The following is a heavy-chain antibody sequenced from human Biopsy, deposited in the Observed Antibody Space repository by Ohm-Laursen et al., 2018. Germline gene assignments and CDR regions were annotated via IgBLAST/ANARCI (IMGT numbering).Heavy chain of an antibody. CDR2: IYSSGRT. J-gene: IGHJ6*03. D-gene: IGHD4-17*01. CDR1: GGSTSDYF. V-gene: IGHV4-4*07. Sequence: SQTLSLTCTVSGGSTSDYFWSWIRQPADKGLEYIGRIYSSGRTFYNPSLKSRVTMSVATSDNQFSLKLSSVTAADTAVYFCARDAYGDYDTYY. CDR3: ARDAYGDYDTYY.